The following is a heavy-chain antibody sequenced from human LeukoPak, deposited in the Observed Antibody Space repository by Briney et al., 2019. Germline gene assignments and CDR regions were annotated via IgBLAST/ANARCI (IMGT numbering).Heavy chain of an antibody. V-gene: IGHV4-30-2*01. CDR2: IYHSGST. Sequence: SQTLSLTCTVSGGSISSGGYYWSWIRQPPGKGLEWIGYIYHSGSTYYNPSLKSRVTISVDTSKNQFSLKLSSVTAADTAVYYCASPRLYYDFWSGYPPRDYWGQGTLVTVSS. D-gene: IGHD3-3*01. CDR1: GGSISSGGYY. J-gene: IGHJ4*02. CDR3: ASPRLYYDFWSGYPPRDY.